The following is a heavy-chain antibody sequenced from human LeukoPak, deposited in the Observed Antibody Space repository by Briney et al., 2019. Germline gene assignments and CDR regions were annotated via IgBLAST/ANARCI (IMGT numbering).Heavy chain of an antibody. V-gene: IGHV1-2*02. J-gene: IGHJ4*02. Sequence: ASVKVSCKASGYTFTGYYMHWVRQAPGQGLEGMGWINPNSGGTNYAQKFQGRVTMTRDTSISTAYMELSRLRSDDTAVYYCARDLVGATTNFDYWGQGTLVTVSS. D-gene: IGHD1-26*01. CDR1: GYTFTGYY. CDR3: ARDLVGATTNFDY. CDR2: INPNSGGT.